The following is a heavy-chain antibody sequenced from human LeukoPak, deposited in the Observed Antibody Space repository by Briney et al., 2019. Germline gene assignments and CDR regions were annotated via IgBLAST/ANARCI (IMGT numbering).Heavy chain of an antibody. Sequence: ASVKVSCKASGYTFTNYGLGWVRQAPGQGLEWMGWITTYNNNTEHEQKFQGRVTMTTDTSTSTAYMELRSLTSDDMAVYYCARAFGLTMVRGIMGYRAYDLWGQGTMVIVST. CDR3: ARAFGLTMVRGIMGYRAYDL. CDR1: GYTFTNYG. J-gene: IGHJ3*01. D-gene: IGHD3-10*01. V-gene: IGHV1-18*03. CDR2: ITTYNNNT.